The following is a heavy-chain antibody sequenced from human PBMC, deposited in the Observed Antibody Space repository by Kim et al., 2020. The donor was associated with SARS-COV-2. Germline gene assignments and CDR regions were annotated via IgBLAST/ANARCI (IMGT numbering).Heavy chain of an antibody. CDR2: IYSGGST. D-gene: IGHD4-17*01. CDR3: ARVPTTVVTDYYYGMDV. Sequence: GGSLRLSCAASGFTVSSNYMSWVRQAPGKGLEWVSVIYSGGSTYYADSVKGRFTISRDNSKNTLYLQMNSLRAEDTAVYYCARVPTTVVTDYYYGMDVWGQGTTVTVSS. CDR1: GFTVSSNY. V-gene: IGHV3-53*01. J-gene: IGHJ6*02.